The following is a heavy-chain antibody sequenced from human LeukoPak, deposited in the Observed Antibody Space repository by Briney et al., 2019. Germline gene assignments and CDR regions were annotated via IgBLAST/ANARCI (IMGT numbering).Heavy chain of an antibody. Sequence: SETLSLTCTVSGGSISSGAYYWSWIRQPAGKGLEWIGRIYTSGSTNYNPSLKSRVTISVDRSKNQFSLKLSSVTAADTAVYYCASFKRGYCSSTSCYYFDYWGQGTLVTVSS. CDR1: GGSISSGAYY. CDR3: ASFKRGYCSSTSCYYFDY. D-gene: IGHD2-2*01. CDR2: IYTSGST. V-gene: IGHV4-61*02. J-gene: IGHJ4*02.